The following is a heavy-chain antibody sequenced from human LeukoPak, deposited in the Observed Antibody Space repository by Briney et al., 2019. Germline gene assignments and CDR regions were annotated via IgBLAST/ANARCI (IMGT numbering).Heavy chain of an antibody. D-gene: IGHD3-10*01. CDR3: TTVSMVRGDFDY. CDR1: GFTFSNAW. Sequence: PGGSLRLSCAASGFTFSNAWMSWVCQAPGKGLEWVGRIKSKTDGGTTDYAAPVKGRFTISRDDSKNTLYLQMNSLKTEDTAVYYCTTVSMVRGDFDYWGQGTLVTVSS. CDR2: IKSKTDGGTT. V-gene: IGHV3-15*01. J-gene: IGHJ4*02.